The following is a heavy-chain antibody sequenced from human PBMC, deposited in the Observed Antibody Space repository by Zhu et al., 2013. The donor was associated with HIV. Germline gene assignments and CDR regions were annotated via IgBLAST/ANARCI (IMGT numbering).Heavy chain of an antibody. CDR2: ISAYNGNT. J-gene: IGHJ4*02. D-gene: IGHD2-15*01. Sequence: QVQVVQSGAEVKEPGASVKVSCKTSGYTFTAFGFTWVRQAPGQGLEWMGWISAYNGNTNYVQKFQGRVTMTTDTSTTTVYMELRSLRSDDTAVYFVARGGLYCSGSSCQYPEYWGQGTLVTVAS. V-gene: IGHV1-18*01. CDR3: ARGGLYCSGSSCQYPEY. CDR1: GYTFTAFG.